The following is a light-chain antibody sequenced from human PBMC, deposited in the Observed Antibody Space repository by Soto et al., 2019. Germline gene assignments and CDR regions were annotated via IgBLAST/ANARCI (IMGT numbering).Light chain of an antibody. CDR3: QQYYTSPLT. J-gene: IGKJ4*01. Sequence: DIVMTQSPDSLAVSPGERATINCKSSQNILYSSNNKNYLAWYQHKSGQPPKVLVYWASTRESGVPDRFSGSGSGTDFTLTISSLQAEDVAVYYCQQYYTSPLTFGGGTKVEIK. V-gene: IGKV4-1*01. CDR1: QNILYSSNNKNY. CDR2: WAS.